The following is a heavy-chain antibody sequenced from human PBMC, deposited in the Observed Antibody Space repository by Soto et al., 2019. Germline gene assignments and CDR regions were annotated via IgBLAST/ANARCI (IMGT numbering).Heavy chain of an antibody. CDR2: IYYSGST. Sequence: SETLSLTCIVSGGSISSYYWSWIRQPPGKGLEWIGYIYYSGSTNYNPSLKSRVTISVDTSKNQFSLKLSSVTAADTAVYYCAAEQWLVHFLEYWGQGTLVTVSS. CDR1: GGSISSYY. V-gene: IGHV4-59*01. CDR3: AAEQWLVHFLEY. J-gene: IGHJ4*02. D-gene: IGHD6-19*01.